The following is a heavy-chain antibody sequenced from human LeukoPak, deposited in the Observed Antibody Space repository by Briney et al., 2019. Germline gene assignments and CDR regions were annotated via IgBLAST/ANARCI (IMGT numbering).Heavy chain of an antibody. CDR2: INDSGNT. CDR3: ARHGYCSSSSCLGNWFDP. V-gene: IGHV4-34*01. CDR1: GGSFSGYY. D-gene: IGHD2-2*01. J-gene: IGHJ5*02. Sequence: MPSETLSLTCAVYGGSFSGYYWTWIRQPPGKGLEWIGEINDSGNTNYNPSLKSRLTISVDTSENQFSLRLISVTAADAAVYYCARHGYCSSSSCLGNWFDPWDQGALVTVSS.